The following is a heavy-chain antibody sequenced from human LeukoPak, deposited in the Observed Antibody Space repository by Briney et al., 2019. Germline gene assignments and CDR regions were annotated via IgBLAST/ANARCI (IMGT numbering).Heavy chain of an antibody. CDR1: GFTVSSNY. D-gene: IGHD3-10*01. J-gene: IGHJ6*02. CDR2: IYSGATT. Sequence: GGSLRLSCAASGFTVSSNYMSWVRQAPGKGLEWVSVIYSGATTYYADSVKGRFTISSDNSKNTLYLQMNSLRAEDTAVYYCARDRGYYGSGMDVWGQGTTVTV. V-gene: IGHV3-66*01. CDR3: ARDRGYYGSGMDV.